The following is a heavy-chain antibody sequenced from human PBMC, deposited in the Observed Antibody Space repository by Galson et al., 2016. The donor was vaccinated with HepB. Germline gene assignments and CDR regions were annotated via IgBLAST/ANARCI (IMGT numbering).Heavy chain of an antibody. Sequence: SLRLSCAASGFTFSSSAMSWVRQAPGKGLEWVSTIGDTDAVIHYTDSVKGRFSISRDNSQSSLFLQMNNLRAEDTAIYYCAKDPGFYVGATDYWGQGTLVTVSS. D-gene: IGHD3-16*01. CDR3: AKDPGFYVGATDY. V-gene: IGHV3-23*01. CDR1: GFTFSSSA. J-gene: IGHJ4*02. CDR2: IGDTDAVI.